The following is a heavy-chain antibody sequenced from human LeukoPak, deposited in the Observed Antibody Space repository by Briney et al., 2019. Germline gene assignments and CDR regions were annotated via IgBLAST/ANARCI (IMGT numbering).Heavy chain of an antibody. CDR2: INSDGSST. V-gene: IGHV3-74*01. D-gene: IGHD3-16*01. Sequence: PGGSLRLSCAASGFTLSGNWMHWVRQAPGKGLVWVSRINSDGSSTSYADSVKGRFTISRDNAKNTLYLQMNSLRAEDTAVYSCASRDNYGYRGPVTLVTVSS. J-gene: IGHJ4*02. CDR3: ASRDNYGY. CDR1: GFTLSGNW.